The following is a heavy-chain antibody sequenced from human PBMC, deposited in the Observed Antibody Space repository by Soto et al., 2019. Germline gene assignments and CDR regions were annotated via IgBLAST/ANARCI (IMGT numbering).Heavy chain of an antibody. J-gene: IGHJ5*02. CDR1: GGSVSSGSYY. D-gene: IGHD2-8*01. V-gene: IGHV4-61*01. CDR2: IYYSGST. Sequence: SETLSRTCTPSGGSVSSGSYYWRWIRQHPGTGLEWIGYIYYSGSTYCNPSLKSRVTISVDTSKNQFSRKLRSLTAPGTAVDSCARAQSGYWTNGECNSGQNVCEAWGQRTRVSVS. CDR3: ARAQSGYWTNGECNSGQNVCEA.